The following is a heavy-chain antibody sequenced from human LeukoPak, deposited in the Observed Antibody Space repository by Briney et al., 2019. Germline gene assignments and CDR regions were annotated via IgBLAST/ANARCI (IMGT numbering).Heavy chain of an antibody. CDR2: IWYDGSNK. V-gene: IGHV3-33*01. CDR1: GFTFSSYG. CDR3: ASGDYDFWSGFPLDI. J-gene: IGHJ3*02. D-gene: IGHD3-3*01. Sequence: GGSLRLSCAASGFTFSSYGMHWVRQAPGKGLEWVAVIWYDGSNKYYADSVKGRFTISRDNSKNTLYLQMNSLRAEDTAVYYCASGDYDFWSGFPLDIWGQGTMVTVSS.